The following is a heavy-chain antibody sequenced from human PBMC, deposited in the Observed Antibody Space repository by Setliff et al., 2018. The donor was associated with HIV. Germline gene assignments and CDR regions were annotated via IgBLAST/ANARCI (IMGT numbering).Heavy chain of an antibody. V-gene: IGHV1-69*02. J-gene: IGHJ5*02. CDR3: ARVSPWFDP. Sequence: SVKVSCKASGGPFTSSSIGWVRQAPGQGLEWMGRIIPILGVPRYAQKFQGRVTITADKSTSTSYMHLSSLRAEDTAVYYCARVSPWFDPWGQGTLVTVSS. CDR2: IIPILGVP. CDR1: GGPFTSSS.